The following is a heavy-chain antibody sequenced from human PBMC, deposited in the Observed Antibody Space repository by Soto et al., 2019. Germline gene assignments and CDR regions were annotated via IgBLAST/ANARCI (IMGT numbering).Heavy chain of an antibody. V-gene: IGHV1-69*01. D-gene: IGHD3-22*01. CDR3: ARERVDTYYYDSSGYPLGY. Sequence: QVQLVQSGAEVKKPGSSVKVSCKASGGTFSSYAISWVRQAPGQGLEWMGGIMPIFGTTNYAQKFQGRVTITEDESTSTAYMELSSLRSEDTAVYYCARERVDTYYYDSSGYPLGYWGQGTLVTVSS. J-gene: IGHJ4*02. CDR1: GGTFSSYA. CDR2: IMPIFGTT.